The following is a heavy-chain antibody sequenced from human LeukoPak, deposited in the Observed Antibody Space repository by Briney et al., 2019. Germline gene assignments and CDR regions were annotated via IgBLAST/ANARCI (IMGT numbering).Heavy chain of an antibody. CDR1: GFTVSSNH. J-gene: IGHJ3*02. Sequence: GGSLRLSCAASGFTVSSNHMSWVRQAPGKGLEWASVIYSGGSTYYADSVKGRFTISRDNSKNTLYLQMNSLRAEDTAVYYCARERLQLNAFDIWGQGTMVTVSS. V-gene: IGHV3-66*01. CDR3: ARERLQLNAFDI. D-gene: IGHD5-18*01. CDR2: IYSGGST.